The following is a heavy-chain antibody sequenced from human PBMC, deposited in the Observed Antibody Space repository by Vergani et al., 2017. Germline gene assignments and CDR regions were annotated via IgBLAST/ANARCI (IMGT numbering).Heavy chain of an antibody. Sequence: QVELQESGPGLVKPSQTLSLTCTVSGDSINSDNFYWHWIRQSADKGLEWIGRFYSSMSYDYNVSLKSRVTMSLDTSKNQFSLQLTSVTATDTAIYYCARDSRFGASYSHLAIWGQGALVTVSS. CDR3: ARDSRFGASYSHLAI. CDR1: GDSINSDNFY. CDR2: FYSSMSY. J-gene: IGHJ4*02. V-gene: IGHV4-61*02. D-gene: IGHD1-26*01.